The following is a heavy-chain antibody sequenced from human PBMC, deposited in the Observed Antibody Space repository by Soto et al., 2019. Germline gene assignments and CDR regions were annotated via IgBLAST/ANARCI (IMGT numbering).Heavy chain of an antibody. CDR2: INSDGSST. Sequence: LRLSCAASGFTFSSYWMHWVRQAPGKGLVWVSRINSDGSSTSYADSVKGRFTISRDNAKNTLYLQMNSLRAEDTAVYYCAKSDYYDSSGYFYWGQGTLVTVSS. V-gene: IGHV3-74*01. CDR1: GFTFSSYW. J-gene: IGHJ4*02. CDR3: AKSDYYDSSGYFY. D-gene: IGHD3-22*01.